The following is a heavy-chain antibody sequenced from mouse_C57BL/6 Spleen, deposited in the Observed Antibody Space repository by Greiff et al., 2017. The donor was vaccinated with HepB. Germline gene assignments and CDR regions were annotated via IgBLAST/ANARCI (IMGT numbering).Heavy chain of an antibody. CDR3: ARDRYYGAWFAY. D-gene: IGHD1-1*01. CDR1: GFTFSSYA. V-gene: IGHV5-4*01. CDR2: ISDGGSYT. Sequence: EVQLVESGGGLVKPGGSLKLSCAASGFTFSSYAMSWVRQTPEKRLEWVATISDGGSYTYYPDNVKGRFTISRDNAKNNLYLQMSHLKSEDTAMYYCARDRYYGAWFAYWGQGTLVTVSA. J-gene: IGHJ3*01.